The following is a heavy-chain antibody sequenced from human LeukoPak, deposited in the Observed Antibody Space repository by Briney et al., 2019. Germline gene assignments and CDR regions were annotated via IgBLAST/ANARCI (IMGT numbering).Heavy chain of an antibody. D-gene: IGHD4/OR15-4a*01. CDR3: ARRAGAYSHPYDY. Sequence: QSGGSLRLSCEASGSTFNTYAMHWVRQAPGKGLEFVSGISRNGGSKYNANFVKGRFTISRDNSKNTLYLQMNSLRAEDTAVYYCARRAGAYSHPYDYWGQGTLVTVSS. J-gene: IGHJ4*02. CDR1: GSTFNTYA. V-gene: IGHV3-64*01. CDR2: ISRNGGSK.